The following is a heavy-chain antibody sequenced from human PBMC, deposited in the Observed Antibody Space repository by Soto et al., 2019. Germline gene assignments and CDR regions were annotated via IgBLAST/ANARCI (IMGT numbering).Heavy chain of an antibody. Sequence: EVQLVESGGGLVQPGGSLRLSCVASGFTFSSDWMHWVRQSAGKGLVWVSRINMDGSVTNYADSVKGRFTISRDNAKNTVYLQMNSLRVEHTAVYYCARGPRGVYGNDYWGQGALVTVSS. J-gene: IGHJ4*02. CDR3: ARGPRGVYGNDY. CDR2: INMDGSVT. CDR1: GFTFSSDW. D-gene: IGHD4-4*01. V-gene: IGHV3-74*01.